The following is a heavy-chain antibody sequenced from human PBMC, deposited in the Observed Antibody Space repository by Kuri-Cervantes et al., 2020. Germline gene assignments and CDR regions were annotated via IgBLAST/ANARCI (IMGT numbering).Heavy chain of an antibody. V-gene: IGHV4-30-2*01. CDR3: ARGIIAVAGMPLS. J-gene: IGHJ5*02. D-gene: IGHD6-19*01. Sequence: SETLSLTCAVSGGSISSGGYSWSWIRQPPGKGLEWIGYIYHSGSTYYNPSLKSRVTISVDRSKNQFSLKLSSVTAADTAVYYCARGIIAVAGMPLSWGRGTLVTVSS. CDR1: GGSISSGGYS. CDR2: IYHSGST.